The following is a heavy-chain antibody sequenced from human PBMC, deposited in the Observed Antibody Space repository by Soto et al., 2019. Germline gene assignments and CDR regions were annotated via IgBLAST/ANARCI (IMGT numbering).Heavy chain of an antibody. V-gene: IGHV3-53*01. D-gene: IGHD3-10*01. CDR1: GFTVSNNY. CDR3: GAYPGGGGY. J-gene: IGHJ4*02. Sequence: EVQLVESGGGLIQPGGSLRLSCAVSGFTVSNNYMSWVRQAPGKGLEGVSVIYSGGYTAYGDSVKGRFTISRDNSKNTLYLKMNGRGAAERALYYGGAYPGGGGYWGQGTLVTVSS. CDR2: IYSGGYT.